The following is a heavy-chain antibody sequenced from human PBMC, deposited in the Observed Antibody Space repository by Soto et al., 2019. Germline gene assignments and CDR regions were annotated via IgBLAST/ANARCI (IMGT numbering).Heavy chain of an antibody. CDR1: GFAFSNYG. V-gene: IGHV3-33*01. D-gene: IGHD2-21*02. CDR2: IWYDGSNK. J-gene: IGHJ6*02. CDR3: ARSGDHDYYYAMDV. Sequence: QVQLVASGGGVVQPGRSLRLSCAASGFAFSNYGMHWVRQAPGKGLEWVAVIWYDGSNKYYADSVKGRFTISRDNSKNTLYVQMNSLRAEDTAVYYCARSGDHDYYYAMDVWGQGTTVTVSS.